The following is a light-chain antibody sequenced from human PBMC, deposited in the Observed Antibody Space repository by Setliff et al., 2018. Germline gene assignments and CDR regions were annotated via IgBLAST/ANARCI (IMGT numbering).Light chain of an antibody. CDR3: SSWDDSLDGFYV. J-gene: IGLJ1*01. V-gene: IGLV1-44*01. CDR1: NSNIGSNI. Sequence: QSALTQPPSASGTPGQRVTISCSGSNSNIGSNIVNWYQQVPGTAPKLLIYSDYQRPSGVPDRFSGSKSGTSAPLAISGLQSEDEADYYCSSWDDSLDGFYVFGTGTKVTVL. CDR2: SDY.